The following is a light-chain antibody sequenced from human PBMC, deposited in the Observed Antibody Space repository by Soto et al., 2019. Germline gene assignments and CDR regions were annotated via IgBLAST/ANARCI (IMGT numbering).Light chain of an antibody. Sequence: EIVLTQSPVTLSLSPGERATLSCRASQTVKSNYLAWYQHKPGQAPRLLIYGASTRVTGIPARFSGSGSGTEFTLTISSLQSEDFATYYCQQSYSTPRTFGQGTKVDIK. CDR3: QQSYSTPRT. V-gene: IGKV3-15*01. CDR1: QTVKSN. CDR2: GAS. J-gene: IGKJ1*01.